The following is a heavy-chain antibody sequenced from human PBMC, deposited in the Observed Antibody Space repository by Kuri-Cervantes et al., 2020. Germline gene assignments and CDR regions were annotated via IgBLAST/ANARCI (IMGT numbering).Heavy chain of an antibody. CDR3: ARGVHRIGGMDV. J-gene: IGHJ6*02. Sequence: ASVNVSCKASGYTFTGYYMHWVRQAPGQGLEWMGIINPSGGSTSYAQKFQGRVTMTRDTSTSTVYMELSSLRSEDTAVYYCARGVHRIGGMDVWGQGTTVTVSS. V-gene: IGHV1-46*01. CDR2: INPSGGST. D-gene: IGHD2-15*01. CDR1: GYTFTGYY.